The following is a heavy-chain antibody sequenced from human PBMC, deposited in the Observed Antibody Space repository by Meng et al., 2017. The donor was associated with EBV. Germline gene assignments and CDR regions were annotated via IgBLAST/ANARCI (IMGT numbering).Heavy chain of an antibody. Sequence: QVQLQQWGAGVLKPSETLSLTCAVYGGSVNGYFWSWIRQPPGKGLEWIGELHHSGSTNYNPSLKSRLRISVDTSKNQFSLNLTSVTAADTAVYYCARVSPKRYFDYLAPPDYWGQGTLVTVSS. V-gene: IGHV4-34*01. CDR1: GGSVNGYF. D-gene: IGHD3-9*01. CDR2: LHHSGST. J-gene: IGHJ4*02. CDR3: ARVSPKRYFDYLAPPDY.